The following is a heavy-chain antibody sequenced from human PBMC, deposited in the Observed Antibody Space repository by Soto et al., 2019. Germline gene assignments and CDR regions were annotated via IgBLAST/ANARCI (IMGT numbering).Heavy chain of an antibody. D-gene: IGHD6-13*01. Sequence: PSETLSLTCTVSGDSISSSFWSWIRQPPGRGLEWIGYINDGGSTTYNPPLKRRVTISLDTSKNHFPLKVRSVTAADTAVYYCARTSLWAAAGSWSSWFDPWGQGALVTVSS. CDR3: ARTSLWAAAGSWSSWFDP. V-gene: IGHV4-59*01. CDR1: GDSISSSF. CDR2: INDGGST. J-gene: IGHJ5*02.